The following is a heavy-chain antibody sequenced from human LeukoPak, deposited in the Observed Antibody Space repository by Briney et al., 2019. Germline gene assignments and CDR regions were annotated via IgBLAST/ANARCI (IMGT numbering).Heavy chain of an antibody. V-gene: IGHV4-39*01. CDR1: GGSISSSSYY. D-gene: IGHD3-22*01. J-gene: IGHJ4*02. CDR2: IYYSGST. Sequence: PSETLSLTCTVSGGSISSSSYYWGWIRQPPGKGLEWIGSIYYSGSTYYNPSLKSRVTISVDTSKNQFSLKLSSVTAADTAVYSCARPIYYDSSGSYFDYWGQGTLVTVSS. CDR3: ARPIYYDSSGSYFDY.